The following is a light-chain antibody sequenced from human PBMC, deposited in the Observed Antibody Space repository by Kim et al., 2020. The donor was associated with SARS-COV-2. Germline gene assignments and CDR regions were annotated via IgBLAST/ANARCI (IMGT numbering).Light chain of an antibody. J-gene: IGKJ2*01. CDR3: QQYNSWPRT. CDR1: QSISSN. Sequence: EIVMTQSPVTLSVSPGERATLSCTASQSISSNLAWYQQKPGQAPRLLIYGASTRATGTPARFSGSVSGTEFTLTISSLQSEDFAVYYCQQYNSWPRTFGQGTKLEI. CDR2: GAS. V-gene: IGKV3-15*01.